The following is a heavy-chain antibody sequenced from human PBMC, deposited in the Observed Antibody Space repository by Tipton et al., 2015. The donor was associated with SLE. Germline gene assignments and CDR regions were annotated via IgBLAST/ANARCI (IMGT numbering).Heavy chain of an antibody. J-gene: IGHJ4*02. CDR3: ARGGGDSSSCQDFDR. D-gene: IGHD6-13*01. V-gene: IGHV4-59*01. Sequence: TLSLTCVVSGGSISDYYWSWIRQPPGKGLEWIGYIYSSGRTDYNPPLRSRVTVSIDTSKNQLSLNLNSVTAADTAVYYCARGGGDSSSCQDFDRWGQGTLVTVSS. CDR2: IYSSGRT. CDR1: GGSISDYY.